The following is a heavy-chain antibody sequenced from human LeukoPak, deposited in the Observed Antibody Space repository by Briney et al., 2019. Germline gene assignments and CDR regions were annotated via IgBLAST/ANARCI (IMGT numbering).Heavy chain of an antibody. CDR1: GGSFSGYY. CDR2: INHSGST. CDR3: ASVTGSSGYYYEFFDY. J-gene: IGHJ4*02. Sequence: SETLSLTCAVYGGSFSGYYWSWIRQPPGKGLEWIGEINHSGSTNYNPSLKSRVTISVDTSKNQFSLKLSSVTAADTAVYYCASVTGSSGYYYEFFDYWGQGTLVTVSS. V-gene: IGHV4-34*01. D-gene: IGHD3-22*01.